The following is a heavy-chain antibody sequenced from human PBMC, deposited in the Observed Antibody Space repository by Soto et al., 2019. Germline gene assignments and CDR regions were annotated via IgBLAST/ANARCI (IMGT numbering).Heavy chain of an antibody. CDR2: IILALGTP. CDR3: GRYCTNTKCRGGYYLDL. Sequence: QVLLVQSGAEMKQPGSSVSVSCKASGDSFTNYAFTWVRQAPGQGPEWLGGIILALGTPHYSQRFQGRLTIPADESSSTVYMELGSLRLDDTAVYYCGRYCTNTKCRGGYYLDLWGQGTLLTVS. J-gene: IGHJ5*02. V-gene: IGHV1-69*01. CDR1: GDSFTNYA. D-gene: IGHD2-8*01.